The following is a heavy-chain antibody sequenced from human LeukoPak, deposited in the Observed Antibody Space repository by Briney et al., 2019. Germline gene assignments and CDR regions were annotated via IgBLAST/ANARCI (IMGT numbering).Heavy chain of an antibody. Sequence: PSETLSLTCTVSGGSISSYYWSWIRQPAGKGLEWIGRIYTSGSTNYNPSLKSRVTMSVDTSKNQFSLKLSSVTAADTAVYYCARDSGIFQNKRYYYYGMDVWGQGTTVTDSS. CDR1: GGSISSYY. J-gene: IGHJ6*02. D-gene: IGHD3-10*01. V-gene: IGHV4-4*07. CDR2: IYTSGST. CDR3: ARDSGIFQNKRYYYYGMDV.